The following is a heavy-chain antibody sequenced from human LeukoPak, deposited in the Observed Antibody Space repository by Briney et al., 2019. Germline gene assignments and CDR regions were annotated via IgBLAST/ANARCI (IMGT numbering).Heavy chain of an antibody. D-gene: IGHD2-15*01. V-gene: IGHV4-4*02. J-gene: IGHJ6*03. CDR1: SGSISSSNW. CDR3: ARHSGFYYYYYMDV. CDR2: IYHSGST. Sequence: SETLSLTCAVSSGSISSSNWWSWVRQPPGKGLEWIGEIYHSGSTNYNPSLKSRVTISVDKSKNQFSLKLSSVTAADTAVYYCARHSGFYYYYYMDVWGKGTTVTVSS.